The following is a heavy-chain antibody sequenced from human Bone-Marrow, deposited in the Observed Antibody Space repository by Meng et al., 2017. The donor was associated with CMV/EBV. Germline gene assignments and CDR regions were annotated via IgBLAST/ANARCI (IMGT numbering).Heavy chain of an antibody. CDR3: ARDGVVPAACDI. CDR2: INPNSGGT. V-gene: IGHV1-2*02. CDR1: GGTFSSYA. Sequence: ASVKVSCKASGGTFSSYAISWVRQAPGQGLEWMGWINPNSGGTNYAQKFQGRVTMTRDTSISTAYMELSRLRSDDTAVYYCARDGVVPAACDIWGQGTRVTGSS. J-gene: IGHJ3*02. D-gene: IGHD2-2*01.